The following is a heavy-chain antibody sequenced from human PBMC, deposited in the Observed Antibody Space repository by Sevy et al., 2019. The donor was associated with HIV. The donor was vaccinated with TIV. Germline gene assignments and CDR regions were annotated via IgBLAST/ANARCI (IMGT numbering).Heavy chain of an antibody. J-gene: IGHJ5*01. CDR3: AKEGIALRFLEWLLKPHWFDS. V-gene: IGHV3-23*01. Sequence: GGSLRLSCVGSGFTFSTYAMSWVRQAPGKGLEWVSGISDRGGNTYYADSVKGRFTISRDNSKNTLFLQMNSLAAEETAVYYCAKEGIALRFLEWLLKPHWFDSWGQGTLVTVSS. CDR1: GFTFSTYA. D-gene: IGHD3-3*01. CDR2: ISDRGGNT.